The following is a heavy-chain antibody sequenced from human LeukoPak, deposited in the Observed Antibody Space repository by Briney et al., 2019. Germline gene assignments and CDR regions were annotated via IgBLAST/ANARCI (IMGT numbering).Heavy chain of an antibody. V-gene: IGHV4-39*01. J-gene: IGHJ4*02. D-gene: IGHD6-13*01. CDR3: ARRWAYYFDY. CDR1: GGFISSSSYY. CDR2: IYYSGST. Sequence: SETLPLTCTVSGGFISSSSYYCGWIRQPPGKGLEWIGSIYYSGSTYYNPSLKSRVTISVDTSKNQFSLKLSSVTAADTAVYFCARRWAYYFDYWGLGTLATVSS.